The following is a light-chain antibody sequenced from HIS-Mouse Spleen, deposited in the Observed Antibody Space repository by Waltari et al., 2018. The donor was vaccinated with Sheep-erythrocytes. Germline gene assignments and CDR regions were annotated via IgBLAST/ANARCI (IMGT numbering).Light chain of an antibody. CDR2: EVS. Sequence: QSALTQPPSASGSPGQSVTISCTGNSRDGGGYNYVSWYQQHPGQAPELRIYEVSKRHSGVPDRFSGSKSGNTACLTVSGLQAEEEADYYCSSYAGSNNWVFGGGTKVTVL. CDR1: SRDGGGYNY. J-gene: IGLJ3*02. CDR3: SSYAGSNNWV. V-gene: IGLV2-8*01.